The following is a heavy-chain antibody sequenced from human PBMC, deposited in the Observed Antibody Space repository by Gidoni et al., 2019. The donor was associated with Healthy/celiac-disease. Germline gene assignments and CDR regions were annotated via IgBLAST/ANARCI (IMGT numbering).Heavy chain of an antibody. CDR2: IYTSGST. D-gene: IGHD6-19*01. Sequence: QVQLQESCPGLVKPSETLSLTCTVPGGSISSYYWSWIRQPAGKGLEWIGRIYTSGSTNYNPSLKSRVTMSVDTSKNQFSLKLSSVTAADTAVYYCARDQGEKGSSGWYYYYYYGMDVWGQGTTVTVSS. J-gene: IGHJ6*02. CDR3: ARDQGEKGSSGWYYYYYYGMDV. V-gene: IGHV4-4*07. CDR1: GGSISSYY.